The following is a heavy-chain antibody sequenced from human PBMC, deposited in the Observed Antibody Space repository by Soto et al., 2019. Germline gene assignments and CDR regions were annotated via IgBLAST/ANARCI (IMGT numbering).Heavy chain of an antibody. D-gene: IGHD3-9*01. CDR1: GYTFTSYY. CDR3: ARGPSYDILTGRGYFQH. Sequence: ASVKVSCKASGYTFTSYYMHWVRRAPGQGLEWMGIINPSGGSTSYAQKFQGRVTMTRDTSTSTVYMELSSLRSEDTAVYYCARGPSYDILTGRGYFQHWGQGTMVTVSS. CDR2: INPSGGST. V-gene: IGHV1-46*01. J-gene: IGHJ1*01.